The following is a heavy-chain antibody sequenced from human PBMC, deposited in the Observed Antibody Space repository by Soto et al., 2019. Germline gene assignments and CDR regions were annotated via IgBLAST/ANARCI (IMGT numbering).Heavy chain of an antibody. CDR3: ARITWADYGGIFDP. CDR2: IYYSGIT. Sequence: PSETLSLTCTVSGGSISSYYWTWIRQPPGKGLEWIGYIYYSGITNYNPSLKSRVTISVDTSKNQFSLKLSSVTAADTAVYYCARITWADYGGIFDPWGQGTLVT. J-gene: IGHJ5*02. D-gene: IGHD4-17*01. CDR1: GGSISSYY. V-gene: IGHV4-59*01.